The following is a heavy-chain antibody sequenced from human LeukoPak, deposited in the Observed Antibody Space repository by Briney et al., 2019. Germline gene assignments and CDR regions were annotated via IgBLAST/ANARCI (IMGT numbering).Heavy chain of an antibody. D-gene: IGHD3-10*01. J-gene: IGHJ4*02. CDR1: GFTFSSYG. CDR3: AKSYASGSFYDY. CDR2: VSASGGRT. Sequence: PGGSLRLSCAASGFTFSSYGMSWVRQTPGKGLEWVSRVSASGGRTYYADTVKGRFTISRDNSKNTMSLQMNNLRADDTAVYYCAKSYASGSFYDYWGQGTLVTVSS. V-gene: IGHV3-23*01.